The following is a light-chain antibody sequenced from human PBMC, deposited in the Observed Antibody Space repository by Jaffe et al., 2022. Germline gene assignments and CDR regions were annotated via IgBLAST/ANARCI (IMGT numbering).Light chain of an antibody. CDR1: QGIGNY. CDR2: GAS. J-gene: IGKJ3*01. V-gene: IGKV1-27*01. CDR3: QNYNSAPFT. Sequence: DIQMTQSPSSLSASVGDRVTITCRASQGIGNYLAWFQQKPGKVPTFVIYGASTLKSGVPSRFSGSGSGTDFTLTISSLQPEDVATYYCQNYNSAPFTFGPGTKVEIK.